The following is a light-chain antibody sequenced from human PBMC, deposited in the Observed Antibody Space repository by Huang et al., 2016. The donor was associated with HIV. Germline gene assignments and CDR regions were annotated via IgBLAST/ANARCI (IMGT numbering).Light chain of an antibody. V-gene: IGKV3-11*01. CDR1: QSVGSD. CDR2: DAS. J-gene: IGKJ1*01. Sequence: IILTQSPATLSFSPGEKATLSSRPRQSVGSDLAWYQQKPGQAPRLLIYDASNRATGIPARFSGGGSGTDFTLTIRGLEPDDFAVYFCQQRSNRTPTTFGQGTKVE. CDR3: QQRSNRTPTT.